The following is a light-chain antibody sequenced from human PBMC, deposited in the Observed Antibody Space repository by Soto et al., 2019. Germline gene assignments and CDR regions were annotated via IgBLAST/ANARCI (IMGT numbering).Light chain of an antibody. Sequence: EIVMTQSRATLSVSPGERATLPCRASQSVGSNLAWYQKKPGQAPGLLIYGASTRATGIPARFSGSGSGTEFTLTISSLQSEDFAVYYCQQYDNWWTFGQGTRVEIK. CDR1: QSVGSN. V-gene: IGKV3-15*01. CDR2: GAS. J-gene: IGKJ1*01. CDR3: QQYDNWWT.